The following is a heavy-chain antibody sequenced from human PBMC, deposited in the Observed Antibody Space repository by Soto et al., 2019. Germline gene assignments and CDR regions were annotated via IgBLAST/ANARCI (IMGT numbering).Heavy chain of an antibody. D-gene: IGHD3-22*01. V-gene: IGHV1-69*13. CDR3: ARAVPITYYYDSSGYSSGPYYYYGMDV. CDR1: GGTFSSYA. Sequence: SVKVSCKASGGTFSSYAISWVRQAPGQGLEWMGGIIPIFGTANYAQKFQGRVTITADESTSTAYMELSSLRSEDTAVYYCARAVPITYYYDSSGYSSGPYYYYGMDVWGQGTTVTVSS. J-gene: IGHJ6*02. CDR2: IIPIFGTA.